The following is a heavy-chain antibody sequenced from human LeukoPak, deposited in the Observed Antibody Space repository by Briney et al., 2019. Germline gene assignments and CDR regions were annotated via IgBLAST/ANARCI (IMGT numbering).Heavy chain of an antibody. D-gene: IGHD3-22*01. V-gene: IGHV3-53*01. J-gene: IGHJ4*02. Sequence: PGGSLRLSCVASGFTVSSNYMSWVRQAPGKGLEWVSVFYSGGGIYYTDSVKGRFTISRDNSKNTLYLQMNSLRVEDTAVYFCARAPYFESSGPLWGQGTLVTVSS. CDR2: FYSGGGI. CDR3: ARAPYFESSGPL. CDR1: GFTVSSNY.